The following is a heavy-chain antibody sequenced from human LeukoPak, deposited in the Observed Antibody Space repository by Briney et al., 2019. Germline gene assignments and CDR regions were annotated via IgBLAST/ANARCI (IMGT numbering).Heavy chain of an antibody. V-gene: IGHV4-38-2*02. CDR1: GYSISRGYY. J-gene: IGHJ4*02. D-gene: IGHD3-9*01. CDR3: ARVRYFDWLSLDY. Sequence: PSETLSLTCTVSGYSISRGYYWGWMRQPPGKGLAWVGIIYHSGSTYYNPSLKSRVTISVDTSKNQFSLKLSSVTAADTAVYYCARVRYFDWLSLDYWGQGTLVTVSS. CDR2: IYHSGST.